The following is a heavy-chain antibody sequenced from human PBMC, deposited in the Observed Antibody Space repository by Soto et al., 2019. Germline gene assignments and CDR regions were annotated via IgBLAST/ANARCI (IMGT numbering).Heavy chain of an antibody. CDR2: IWYDGSNK. D-gene: IGHD2-15*01. CDR1: GFTFSSYG. V-gene: IGHV3-33*01. CDR3: ARGSGGHNYYYGMDV. J-gene: IGHJ6*02. Sequence: GGSLRLSCAASGFTFSSYGMHWVRQAPGKGLEWVAVIWYDGSNKYYADSVKGRFTISRDNSKNTLYLQMNSLRAEDTAVYYCARGSGGHNYYYGMDVWGQGTTVTVSS.